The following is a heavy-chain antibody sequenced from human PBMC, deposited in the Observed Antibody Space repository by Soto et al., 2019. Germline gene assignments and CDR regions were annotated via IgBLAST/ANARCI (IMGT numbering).Heavy chain of an antibody. J-gene: IGHJ4*02. CDR1: GFTFSRYW. CDR2: INSDGSSI. D-gene: IGHD3-16*01. Sequence: EVQLVESGGDLVQPGGFLRLSCATSGFTFSRYWMHWVRQVPGKGLVWVSRINSDGSSISYSDSVKGRFTISRDNAKNTLYLQMNSLRVEDTAVYYCARLPVDTIMSLDYWGQGTLVTVSS. V-gene: IGHV3-74*01. CDR3: ARLPVDTIMSLDY.